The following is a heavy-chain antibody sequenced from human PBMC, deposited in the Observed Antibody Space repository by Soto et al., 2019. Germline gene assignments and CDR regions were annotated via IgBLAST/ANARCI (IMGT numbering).Heavy chain of an antibody. D-gene: IGHD6-13*01. J-gene: IGHJ5*02. CDR2: IFSNDEK. Sequence: SGPTLVNPTETLTLTCTVSGFSLSNARMGVSWIRQPPGKALEWLAHIFSNDEKSYSTSLKSRLTISKDTSKSQVVLTMTNMDPVDTATYYCARICWQQLQIDNWFDPWGQGTLVTVSS. CDR1: GFSLSNARMG. V-gene: IGHV2-26*01. CDR3: ARICWQQLQIDNWFDP.